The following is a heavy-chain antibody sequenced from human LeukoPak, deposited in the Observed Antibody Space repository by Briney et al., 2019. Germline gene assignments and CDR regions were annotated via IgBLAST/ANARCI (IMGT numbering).Heavy chain of an antibody. J-gene: IGHJ6*02. CDR3: ARDHVLSSSRITGTSLHGMDV. CDR1: GFTFSSYW. D-gene: IGHD1-20*01. V-gene: IGHV3-7*01. CDR2: IKQDGSEK. Sequence: GGSLRLSCAASGFTFSSYWMSWVRQAPGKGLEWVANIKQDGSEKYYVDSVKGRFTISRDNAKNSLYLQMNSLRAEDTAVYYCARDHVLSSSRITGTSLHGMDVWGQGTTVTVSS.